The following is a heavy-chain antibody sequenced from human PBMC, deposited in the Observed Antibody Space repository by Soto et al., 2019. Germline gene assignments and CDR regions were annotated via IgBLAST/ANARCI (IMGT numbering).Heavy chain of an antibody. CDR3: ARSADFFVVPGRLTFQSKGMDI. CDR1: GFIFSSSS. D-gene: IGHD3-3*01. CDR2: ISISTNTI. V-gene: IGHV3-48*02. J-gene: IGHJ6*01. Sequence: GGSLGDYCAPSGFIFSSSSMSWVRQVPGKGLQWVSHISISTNTIYYADSVKCRFTISTDSAKNSVYLQMNSLRDEDTAVYYCARSADFFVVPGRLTFQSKGMDIGGQGTKVSVSS.